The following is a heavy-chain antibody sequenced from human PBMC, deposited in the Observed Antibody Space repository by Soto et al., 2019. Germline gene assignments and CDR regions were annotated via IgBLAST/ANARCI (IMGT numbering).Heavy chain of an antibody. Sequence: QVQLVQSGAEVQKPGSSVKVACKASGGTFSSYAISWVRQAPGQGLEWMGGIIPIFGTANYAQKFQGRVTITADDSTSTAYMELSSLRSEDTAVYDCAGFFGVVIIRWGYGMDVWGQGTTVTVSS. CDR1: GGTFSSYA. D-gene: IGHD3-3*01. J-gene: IGHJ6*02. CDR2: IIPIFGTA. CDR3: AGFFGVVIIRWGYGMDV. V-gene: IGHV1-69*01.